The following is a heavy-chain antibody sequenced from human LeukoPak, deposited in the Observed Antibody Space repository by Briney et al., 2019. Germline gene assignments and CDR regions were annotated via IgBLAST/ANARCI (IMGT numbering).Heavy chain of an antibody. CDR3: ARGGVGATTYVWFDP. V-gene: IGHV1-2*02. J-gene: IGHJ5*02. D-gene: IGHD1-26*01. Sequence: ASVKVSCKASGYTFTGYYMHWVRQAPGQGLEWMGWINPNSGGTKSAQKFPGRVTMTRDTSISTACMELSRLRSDDTAVYYCARGGVGATTYVWFDPWGQGTLVTVSS. CDR2: INPNSGGT. CDR1: GYTFTGYY.